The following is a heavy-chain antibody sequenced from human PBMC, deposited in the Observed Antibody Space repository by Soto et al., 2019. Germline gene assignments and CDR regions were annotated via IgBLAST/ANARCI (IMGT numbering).Heavy chain of an antibody. V-gene: IGHV3-33*01. D-gene: IGHD1-1*01. Sequence: GGSLRLSCAASGFTFSSYGMHWVRQAPGKGLEWVAVIWYDGSNKYYADSVKGRFTISRDNSKNTLYLQMNSLRAEDTAVYYCARGPYGTDYFDYWGQGTLVTVSS. J-gene: IGHJ4*02. CDR1: GFTFSSYG. CDR3: ARGPYGTDYFDY. CDR2: IWYDGSNK.